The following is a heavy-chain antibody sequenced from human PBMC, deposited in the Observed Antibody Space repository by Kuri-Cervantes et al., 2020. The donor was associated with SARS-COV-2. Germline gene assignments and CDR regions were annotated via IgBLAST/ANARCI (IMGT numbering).Heavy chain of an antibody. D-gene: IGHD3-10*01. CDR2: ISGSGGST. CDR1: GFTFSSYA. CDR3: AKHAMVRGVIITKAGGTDY. V-gene: IGHV3-23*01. Sequence: ETLSLTCAASGFTFSSYAMSWVRQAPGKGLEWVSAISGSGGSTYYADSVKGRFTISRDNSKNTLYLQMNSLRAEDTAVYYCAKHAMVRGVIITKAGGTDYWGQGTLVTVSS. J-gene: IGHJ4*02.